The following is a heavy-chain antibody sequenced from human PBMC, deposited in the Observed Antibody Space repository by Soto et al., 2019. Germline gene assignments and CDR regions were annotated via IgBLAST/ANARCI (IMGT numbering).Heavy chain of an antibody. CDR1: GGTVSSGSYY. V-gene: IGHV4-61*01. CDR3: ARGATWVYYYYGMDV. J-gene: IGHJ6*02. Sequence: SETLSLTSTVSGGTVSSGSYYWSWIRQPPGKGLEWIGYIYYSGSTNYNPSLKSRVTISVDTSKNQFSLKLSSVTAADTAVYYCARGATWVYYYYGMDVWGQGTTVTVSS. CDR2: IYYSGST. D-gene: IGHD1-26*01.